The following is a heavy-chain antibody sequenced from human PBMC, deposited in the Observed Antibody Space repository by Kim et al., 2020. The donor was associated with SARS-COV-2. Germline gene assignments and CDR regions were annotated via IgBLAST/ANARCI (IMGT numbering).Heavy chain of an antibody. V-gene: IGHV3-30*03. CDR3: AAYYYYGMDV. J-gene: IGHJ6*02. CDR2: ISHDGSNK. CDR1: GFTISRYG. Sequence: GGSLRLSCAASGFTISRYGMHWVRQAPGKGLEWVAVISHDGSNKYCADSVKGRFTISRDNSKNTLYLQMNNLRAEDTAVYYCAAYYYYGMDVWGQGTTVTVSS.